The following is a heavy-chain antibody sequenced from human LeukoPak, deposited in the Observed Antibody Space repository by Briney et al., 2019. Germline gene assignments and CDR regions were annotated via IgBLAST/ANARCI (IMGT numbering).Heavy chain of an antibody. J-gene: IGHJ4*02. Sequence: GGSLRLSCAASGFDFPNYWMVWVHQAPEKGLEWVASIGKDGSEKSYGDSVKDRFTISRDNSKNTLYLQMNSLRVEDTAVYYCARTYNYGSGKYGSFDSWGQGTLVTVSS. CDR1: GFDFPNYW. D-gene: IGHD3-10*01. CDR2: IGKDGSEK. CDR3: ARTYNYGSGKYGSFDS. V-gene: IGHV3-7*01.